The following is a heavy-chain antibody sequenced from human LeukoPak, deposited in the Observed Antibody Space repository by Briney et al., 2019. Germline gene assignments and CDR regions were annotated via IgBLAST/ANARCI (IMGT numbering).Heavy chain of an antibody. J-gene: IGHJ6*04. CDR2: VHYSGNT. CDR1: GGSISSESYY. V-gene: IGHV4-39*01. D-gene: IGHD1-1*01. CDR3: TRRHRTLDYMDV. Sequence: NPSETLSLTXRVSGGSISSESYYWTWIRQPPGKGLEWIGSVHYSGNTYYMPSLNNRVTIFTYMSQNYFSLTLTSVTAADTAVYYCTRRHRTLDYMDVWGKGTTVTVSS.